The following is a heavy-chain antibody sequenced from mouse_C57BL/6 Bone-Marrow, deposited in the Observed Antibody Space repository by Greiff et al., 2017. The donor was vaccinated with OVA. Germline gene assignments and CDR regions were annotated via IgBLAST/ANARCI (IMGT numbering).Heavy chain of an antibody. CDR1: GYTFTSYG. CDR2: IYPRSGNT. J-gene: IGHJ3*01. V-gene: IGHV1-81*01. CDR3: ARALHIYYGAY. D-gene: IGHD2-1*01. Sequence: QVQLQQSGAELARPGASVKLSCKASGYTFTSYGISWVKQRPGQGLEWIGEIYPRSGNTYYNEKFKGKATLTADKSSSTAYMELRSLTSEDSAVYFCARALHIYYGAYWGQGTLVTVSA.